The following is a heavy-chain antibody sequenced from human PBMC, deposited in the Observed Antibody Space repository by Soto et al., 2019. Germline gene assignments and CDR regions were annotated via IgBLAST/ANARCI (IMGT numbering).Heavy chain of an antibody. CDR3: ARPGAPTDTVVYDF. V-gene: IGHV4-38-2*01. CDR2: IYPGDSET. J-gene: IGHJ4*02. Sequence: LSLTCAVSGFSISSGYFWGWIRQPPGKGPEWLGSIYPGDSETTYSPSFEGQVIISVDRSRGTAFLEWSSLKASDTAMYYCARPGAPTDTVVYDFWGQGTQVTVSS. CDR1: GFSISSGYF. D-gene: IGHD5-18*01.